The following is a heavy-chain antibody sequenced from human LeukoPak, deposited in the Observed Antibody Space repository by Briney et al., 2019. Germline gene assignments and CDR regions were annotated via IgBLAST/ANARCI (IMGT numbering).Heavy chain of an antibody. CDR3: AMVRGVIFDC. CDR1: GFTFSNYA. CDR2: ISSNSSTI. J-gene: IGHJ4*02. V-gene: IGHV3-48*04. D-gene: IGHD3-10*01. Sequence: GGSLRLSCAAPGFTFSNYAMSWVRQAPGKGLEWISYISSNSSTIYYADSVKGRFTISRDDAKNSLYLQMNSLRVEDTAVYYCAMVRGVIFDCWGQGTLVTVSS.